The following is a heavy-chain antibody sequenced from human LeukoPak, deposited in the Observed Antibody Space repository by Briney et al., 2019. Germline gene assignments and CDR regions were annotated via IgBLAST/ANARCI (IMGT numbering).Heavy chain of an antibody. V-gene: IGHV4-30-4*01. CDR1: GGSISSGDYY. Sequence: SETLSLTCTVSGGSISSGDYYWRWIRQPPGKGLEWIGYIYYSGSTYYNPSLKSRVTISVDTSKNQFSLKLSSVTAADTAVYYCASLAVAGLSEGYWGQGTLVIVSS. CDR2: IYYSGST. D-gene: IGHD6-19*01. CDR3: ASLAVAGLSEGY. J-gene: IGHJ4*02.